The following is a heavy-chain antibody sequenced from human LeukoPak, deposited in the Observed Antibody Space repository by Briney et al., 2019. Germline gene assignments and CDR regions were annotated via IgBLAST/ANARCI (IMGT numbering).Heavy chain of an antibody. D-gene: IGHD2-15*01. J-gene: IGHJ6*03. CDR2: INTNTGNP. CDR1: GYTFTNYG. Sequence: ASVKVSCKASGYTFTNYGINWVRQAPGQGLEWMGWINTNTGNPTYAQGFTGRFVFSLDTSVSTAYLQISSLKAEDTAVYYCARDGYCSGGSCSVSYYYYYYMDVWGKGTTVTVSS. V-gene: IGHV7-4-1*02. CDR3: ARDGYCSGGSCSVSYYYYYYMDV.